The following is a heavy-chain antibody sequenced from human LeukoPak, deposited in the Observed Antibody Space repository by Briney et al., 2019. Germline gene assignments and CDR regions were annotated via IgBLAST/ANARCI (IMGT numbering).Heavy chain of an antibody. D-gene: IGHD4-17*01. CDR1: GFTFSSYA. CDR2: ISYDGSNK. CDR3: ARERNDYADY. J-gene: IGHJ4*02. Sequence: GGSLRLSCAASGFTFSSYAMHWVRQAPGKGLEWVAVISYDGSNKYYADSVKGRFTISSDNSKNTLYLQMNSLRAEDTAVYYCARERNDYADYWGQGTLVTVSS. V-gene: IGHV3-30-3*01.